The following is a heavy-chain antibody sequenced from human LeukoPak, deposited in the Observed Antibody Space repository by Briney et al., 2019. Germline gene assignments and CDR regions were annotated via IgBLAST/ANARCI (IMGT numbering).Heavy chain of an antibody. CDR1: GITLSNYA. V-gene: IGHV3-23*01. CDR3: AKRGVVIRVILVGFQKEAYYFDS. Sequence: GGSLRLSCAVSGITLSNYAMSWVRQAPGKGLERVAGISGSGGGTKYADSVKGRFTISRDNSKNTLYLQMNNLRVDDTAVYFCAKRGVVIRVILVGFQKEAYYFDSWGQGALVSVSS. D-gene: IGHD3-22*01. J-gene: IGHJ4*02. CDR2: ISGSGGGT.